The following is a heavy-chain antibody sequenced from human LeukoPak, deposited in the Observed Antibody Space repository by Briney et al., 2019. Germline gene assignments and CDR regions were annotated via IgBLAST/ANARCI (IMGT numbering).Heavy chain of an antibody. J-gene: IGHJ4*02. Sequence: PGGSLRLSCVGSGFTVSSNYMSWVRQAPGKGLEWVSVIYSGGTTKYADSVKGRFTMSRDNSKNTLYLQMNSLRVEDTAVYYCARGNSGTYLYYFDYWGQGTLVTVSS. CDR3: ARGNSGTYLYYFDY. CDR2: IYSGGTT. CDR1: GFTVSSNY. D-gene: IGHD1-26*01. V-gene: IGHV3-53*01.